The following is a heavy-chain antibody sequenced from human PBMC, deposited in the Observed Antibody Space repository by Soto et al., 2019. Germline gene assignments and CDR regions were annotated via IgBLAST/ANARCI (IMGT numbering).Heavy chain of an antibody. CDR3: ARAGYVGYCSSTSCPGGGMDV. J-gene: IGHJ6*02. D-gene: IGHD2-2*01. CDR1: GGPISSGDYY. Sequence: SETLSLTCTVSGGPISSGDYYWSWIRQPPGKGLEWIGYIYYSGSTYYNPSLKSRVAISVDTSKNQFSLKLSSVTAADTAVYYCARAGYVGYCSSTSCPGGGMDVWGQGTTVTVSS. V-gene: IGHV4-30-4*01. CDR2: IYYSGST.